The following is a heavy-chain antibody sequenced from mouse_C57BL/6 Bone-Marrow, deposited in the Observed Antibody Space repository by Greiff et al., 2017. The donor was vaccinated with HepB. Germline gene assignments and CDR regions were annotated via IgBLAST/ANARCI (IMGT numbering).Heavy chain of an antibody. Sequence: VQLQQSGPVLVKPGASVKMSCKASGYTLTDYYMNWVKQSHGKSLEWIGVINPYNGGTSYNQKFKAKATLTVDKSSSTAYMELNSLTSEDSAVYYCARREYYYGTLDYWGQGTTLTVSS. CDR1: GYTLTDYY. D-gene: IGHD1-1*01. V-gene: IGHV1-19*01. CDR2: INPYNGGT. CDR3: ARREYYYGTLDY. J-gene: IGHJ2*01.